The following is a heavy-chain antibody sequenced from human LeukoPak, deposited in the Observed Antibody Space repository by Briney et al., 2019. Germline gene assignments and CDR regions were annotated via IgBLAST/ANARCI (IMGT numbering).Heavy chain of an antibody. CDR2: IIPIFGTA. CDR3: ARVSLWDYVWGSYRAFDY. V-gene: IGHV1-69*13. Sequence: ASVKVSCKASGGTFSSYAISWVRQAPGQGLEWMGGIIPIFGTADYAQKFQGRVTITADESTSTAYMELSSLRSEDTAVYYCARVSLWDYVWGSYRAFDYWGQGTLVTVSS. J-gene: IGHJ4*02. CDR1: GGTFSSYA. D-gene: IGHD3-16*02.